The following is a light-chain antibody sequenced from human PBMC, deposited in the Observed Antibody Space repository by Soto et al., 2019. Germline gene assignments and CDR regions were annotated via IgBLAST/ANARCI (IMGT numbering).Light chain of an antibody. CDR1: QSVNNN. CDR3: QQYNNWILT. V-gene: IGKV3-15*01. CDR2: GAS. Sequence: ETVMTQSPATLSVSPGERATLSCRASQSVNNNLAWYQQKPGQAPRLLIYGASTRATGVPVRFSGSGSGTEFTLTISSLQSEDFAVYYCQQYNNWILTFGGGTKVEIK. J-gene: IGKJ4*01.